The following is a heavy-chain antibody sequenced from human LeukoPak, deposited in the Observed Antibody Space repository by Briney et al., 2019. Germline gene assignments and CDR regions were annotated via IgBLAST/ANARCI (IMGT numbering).Heavy chain of an antibody. CDR2: ISTNSLGM. CDR3: ARATGSGRYGRLDY. CDR1: GFSLSIYS. V-gene: IGHV3-48*01. D-gene: IGHD1-26*01. J-gene: IGHJ4*02. Sequence: GGSLRLSCAASGFSLSIYSMSWVRQAPGKGLEWLSYISTNSLGMYYADSVRGRVTISKDYDKNSLYLQMNSLRAEDTAVYYCARATGSGRYGRLDYWGQGTLVTVSS.